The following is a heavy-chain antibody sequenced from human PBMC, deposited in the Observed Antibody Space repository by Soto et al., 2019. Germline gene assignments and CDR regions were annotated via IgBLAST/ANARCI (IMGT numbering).Heavy chain of an antibody. V-gene: IGHV3-21*01. D-gene: IGHD6-6*01. J-gene: IGHJ5*02. CDR1: GFTFSSYS. CDR3: ARDRSAARSPRGWFDP. CDR2: ISSSSSYI. Sequence: EVQLVESGGGLVKPGGSLRLSCAASGFTFSSYSMNWVRQAPGKGLEWVSSISSSSSYIYYADSVKGRFTISRDNAKNSLYLQMNSLRAEDTAVYYCARDRSAARSPRGWFDPWGQGTLVTVSS.